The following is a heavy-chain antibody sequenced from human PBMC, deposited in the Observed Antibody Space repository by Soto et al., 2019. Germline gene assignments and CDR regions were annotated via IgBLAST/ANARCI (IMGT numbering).Heavy chain of an antibody. J-gene: IGHJ5*02. CDR1: GGTFSSYA. V-gene: IGHV1-69*12. CDR2: IIPIFGTA. Sequence: QVQLVQSGAEVKKPGSSVKVSCKASGGTFSSYAISWVRQAPGQGLEWMGGIIPIFGTANYAQKFQGRVTITADESTSTADMEMSSLRSEDTAVYYCAREVVDGGTTSVVPAYNWFDPWGQGTLVTVSS. CDR3: AREVVDGGTTSVVPAYNWFDP. D-gene: IGHD2-2*01.